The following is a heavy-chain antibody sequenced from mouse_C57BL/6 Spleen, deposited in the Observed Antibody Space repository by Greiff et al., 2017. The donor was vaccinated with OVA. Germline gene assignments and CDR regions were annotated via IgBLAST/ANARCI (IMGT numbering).Heavy chain of an antibody. CDR1: GYTFTSYT. V-gene: IGHV1-4*01. D-gene: IGHD1-1*01. CDR2: INPSSGYT. J-gene: IGHJ2*01. CDR3: ALTTVVQYYFDY. Sequence: VQLQQSGAELARPGASVKMSCTASGYTFTSYTMHWVNQRPGQGLEWIGYINPSSGYTKFNQKFKNKATLTAEKSSRTAYMQLCSLTTEDSAVKYCALTTVVQYYFDYWGQGTTLTVSS.